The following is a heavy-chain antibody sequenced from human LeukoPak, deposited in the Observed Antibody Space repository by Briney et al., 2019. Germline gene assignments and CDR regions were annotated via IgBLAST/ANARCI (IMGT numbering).Heavy chain of an antibody. J-gene: IGHJ5*02. V-gene: IGHV3-23*01. D-gene: IGHD2-2*01. CDR1: GFTFSSYA. CDR2: ISGSGGST. CDR3: AKDLRWSGIVVVPAARRPFDP. Sequence: GGSLRLSCAASGFTFSSYAMSWVRQAPGKGLEWVSAISGSGGSTYYADSVKGRFTISRDNSKNTLYLQMNSLRAEDTAVYYCAKDLRWSGIVVVPAARRPFDPWGQGTLVTVSS.